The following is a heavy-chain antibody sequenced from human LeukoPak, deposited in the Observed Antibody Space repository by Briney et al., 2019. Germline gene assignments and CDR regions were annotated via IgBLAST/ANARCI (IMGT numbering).Heavy chain of an antibody. Sequence: PGRSLRLSCAASGFTFDDYAMHWVRQAPGKGLEWASGISWNSGSIGYADSVKGRFTISRDNAKNSLYLQMSSLRAEDTAVYYCARRYYGSATYRLPYDYWGQGTLVTVSS. D-gene: IGHD3-22*01. CDR1: GFTFDDYA. V-gene: IGHV3-9*01. J-gene: IGHJ4*02. CDR3: ARRYYGSATYRLPYDY. CDR2: ISWNSGSI.